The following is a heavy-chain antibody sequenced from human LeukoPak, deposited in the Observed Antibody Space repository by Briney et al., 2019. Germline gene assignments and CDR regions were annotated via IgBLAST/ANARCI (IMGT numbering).Heavy chain of an antibody. J-gene: IGHJ3*02. CDR1: GGSFSGYY. CDR3: ARWWEFGGVSPI. D-gene: IGHD3-16*01. Sequence: SETLSLTCAVYGGSFSGYYWSWTRQPPGKGLEWIGEINHSGSTNYNPSLKSRVTISVDTSKNQFSLKLSSVTAADTAVYYCARWWEFGGVSPIWGQGTMVTVSS. CDR2: INHSGST. V-gene: IGHV4-34*01.